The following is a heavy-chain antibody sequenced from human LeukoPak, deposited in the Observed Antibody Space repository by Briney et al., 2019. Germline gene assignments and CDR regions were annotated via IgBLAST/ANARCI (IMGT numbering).Heavy chain of an antibody. CDR2: ISSSSSYT. CDR3: SRDFYGSGSSIIDY. D-gene: IGHD3-10*01. J-gene: IGHJ4*02. V-gene: IGHV3-11*05. Sequence: PGGSLRLSCAASGFTFNDYYMSWIRQAPGKGLEWVSYISSSSSYTNYADSVKARFTISRDNAKNSLYLQMNSLRAEDTAVYYCSRDFYGSGSSIIDYWGQGTLVTVSS. CDR1: GFTFNDYY.